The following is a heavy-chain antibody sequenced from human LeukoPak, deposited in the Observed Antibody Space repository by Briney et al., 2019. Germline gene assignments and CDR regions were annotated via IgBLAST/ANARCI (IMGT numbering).Heavy chain of an antibody. J-gene: IGHJ5*02. CDR3: ARRAGRSSWFDP. CDR2: IYYSGST. Sequence: PSETLSLTCTVSGGSISSSSYSWGWIRQPPGKGLEWIGSIYYSGSTYYNPSLKSRVTISVDTSKNQFSLKLSSVTAADTAVYYCARRAGRSSWFDPWGQGTLVTVSS. V-gene: IGHV4-39*01. D-gene: IGHD1-26*01. CDR1: GGSISSSSYS.